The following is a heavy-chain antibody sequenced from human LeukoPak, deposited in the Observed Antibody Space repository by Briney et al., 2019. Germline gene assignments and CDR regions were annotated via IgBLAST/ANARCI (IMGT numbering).Heavy chain of an antibody. D-gene: IGHD6-19*01. Sequence: GGSLRLSCAASGFTFSSYGMHWVRQAPGKGLEWVAVLWYDGSSKYYADSVKGRFNISRDNSKNTLYLQMNSLRAEDTAMYYCARDGYSSGWNWFDPWGQGTLVTVSS. J-gene: IGHJ5*02. CDR2: LWYDGSSK. CDR1: GFTFSSYG. CDR3: ARDGYSSGWNWFDP. V-gene: IGHV3-33*01.